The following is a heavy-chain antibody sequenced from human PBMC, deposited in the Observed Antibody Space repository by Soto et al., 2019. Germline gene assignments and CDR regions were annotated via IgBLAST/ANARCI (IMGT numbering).Heavy chain of an antibody. J-gene: IGHJ6*02. CDR3: ARGRYFDWSYYYYYYGMDV. D-gene: IGHD3-9*01. CDR2: INHSGST. CDR1: GGSFSGYY. V-gene: IGHV4-34*01. Sequence: SETLSLTCAVYGGSFSGYYWSWIRQPPGKGLEWIGEINHSGSTNYNPSLKSRVTISVGTSKNQFSLKLSSVTAADTAVYYCARGRYFDWSYYYYYYGMDVWGQGTTVTVSS.